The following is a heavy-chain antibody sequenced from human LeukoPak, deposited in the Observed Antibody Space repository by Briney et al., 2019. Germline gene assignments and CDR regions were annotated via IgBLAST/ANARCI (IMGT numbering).Heavy chain of an antibody. CDR3: AKGVVVVPAKYYFDY. CDR1: GFTFSTYA. CDR2: ISDSGTYT. J-gene: IGHJ4*02. Sequence: PGGSLRLSCAASGFTFSTYAVTWVRQAPGKGLEWVSTISDSGTYTYYADSVKGRFTISRDNSKNTLYLQMNSLRAEDTAVYYCAKGVVVVPAKYYFDYWGQGTLVTVSS. D-gene: IGHD2-15*01. V-gene: IGHV3-23*01.